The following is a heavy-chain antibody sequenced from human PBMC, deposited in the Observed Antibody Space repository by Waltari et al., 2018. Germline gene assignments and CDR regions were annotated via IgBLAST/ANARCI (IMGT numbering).Heavy chain of an antibody. D-gene: IGHD1-26*01. Sequence: EVQLVQSGAEVKKPGESLKISCKGSGYSFTSYWIGWVRQMPGKGLEWMGVIYPGGSDTRYIPSFQGQLTISADKSISTAYLQWISLKASDTAMYYCARLHATTASFDYWGQGTLVTVSS. CDR1: GYSFTSYW. CDR2: IYPGGSDT. V-gene: IGHV5-51*01. J-gene: IGHJ4*02. CDR3: ARLHATTASFDY.